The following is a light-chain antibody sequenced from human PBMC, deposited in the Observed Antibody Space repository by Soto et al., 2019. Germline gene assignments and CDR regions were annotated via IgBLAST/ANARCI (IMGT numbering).Light chain of an antibody. CDR3: QQYNNWPLL. J-gene: IGKJ1*01. V-gene: IGKV3-15*01. CDR2: GAS. Sequence: EIVMTQSPATLSVSPGERATLSCMASQSVSSNLAWYQRKPGQAPRLLIYGASTRATGIPARFSGSGSGTEFTLTISSLQSEDFAVYYCQQYNNWPLLFGQGTKVDI. CDR1: QSVSSN.